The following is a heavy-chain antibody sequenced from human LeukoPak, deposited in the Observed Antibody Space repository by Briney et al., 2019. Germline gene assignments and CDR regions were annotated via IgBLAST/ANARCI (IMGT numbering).Heavy chain of an antibody. CDR2: ISGSGGST. V-gene: IGHV3-23*01. CDR1: GFTFRSYA. Sequence: GGSLRLSCAASGFTFRSYAMSWVRQAPGKGLEWVSAISGSGGSTYYADSVKGRFTISRDNSKNTLYLQMNSLRAEDTAVYYCAKIPKIYYYYYYYMDVWGKGTTVTVSS. D-gene: IGHD2-21*01. J-gene: IGHJ6*03. CDR3: AKIPKIYYYYYYYMDV.